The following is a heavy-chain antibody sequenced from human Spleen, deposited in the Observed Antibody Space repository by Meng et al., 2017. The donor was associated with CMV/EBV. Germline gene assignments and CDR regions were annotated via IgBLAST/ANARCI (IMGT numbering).Heavy chain of an antibody. D-gene: IGHD1-1*01. CDR1: GFSFSDHG. V-gene: IGHV3-NL1*01. CDR2: IYSGGSST. J-gene: IGHJ4*02. CDR3: AKHSETGTHGYLDY. Sequence: GESLKISCAASGFSFSDHGMHWVRQAPGKGLEWVSVIYSGGSSTYYADSVKGRFTISRDNSKNTLYLQMNSLRAEDTAVYYCAKHSETGTHGYLDYWGQGTLVTVSS.